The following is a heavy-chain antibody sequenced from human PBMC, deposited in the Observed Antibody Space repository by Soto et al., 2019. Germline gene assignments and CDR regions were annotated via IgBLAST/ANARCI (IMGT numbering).Heavy chain of an antibody. CDR3: ARRPYYYDGSGYYYFDY. Sequence: GESLKISCKGSGYSFTSYWIGWVRQMPGKGLEWMGIIYPGDSDTRYSPSFQGQVTISADKSISTAYLQWSSLKASDTAMYYCARRPYYYDGSGYYYFDYWGQGTLVTVSS. CDR1: GYSFTSYW. V-gene: IGHV5-51*01. CDR2: IYPGDSDT. D-gene: IGHD3-22*01. J-gene: IGHJ4*02.